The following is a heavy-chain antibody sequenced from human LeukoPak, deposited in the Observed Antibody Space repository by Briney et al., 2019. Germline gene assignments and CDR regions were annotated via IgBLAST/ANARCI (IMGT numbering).Heavy chain of an antibody. V-gene: IGHV1-18*01. Sequence: ASVKVSCKASGYTFTSYGISWVRQAPGQGLEWMGWISAYNGNTNYAQKFQGRVTITADESTSTAYMELSSLRSEDTAVYYCARGYGTDVYYYFDYWGQGTLVTVSS. J-gene: IGHJ4*02. CDR2: ISAYNGNT. CDR1: GYTFTSYG. CDR3: ARGYGTDVYYYFDY. D-gene: IGHD1-1*01.